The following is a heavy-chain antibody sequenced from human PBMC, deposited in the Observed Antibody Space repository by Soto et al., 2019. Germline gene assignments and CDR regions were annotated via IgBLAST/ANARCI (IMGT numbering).Heavy chain of an antibody. CDR3: AFNSGSGSYYFDH. CDR1: GFTFSSYA. J-gene: IGHJ4*02. D-gene: IGHD3-10*01. V-gene: IGHV3-23*01. Sequence: EVPLLESGGGLVQPGGSLRLSCAASGFTFSSYAMWWVRQAPGKGLECVSAISGGGETTYYADSVKGRFTISRDNSKNTLYLQMNSLRAEDTAVYYCAFNSGSGSYYFDHWGQGTLVTVSS. CDR2: ISGGGETT.